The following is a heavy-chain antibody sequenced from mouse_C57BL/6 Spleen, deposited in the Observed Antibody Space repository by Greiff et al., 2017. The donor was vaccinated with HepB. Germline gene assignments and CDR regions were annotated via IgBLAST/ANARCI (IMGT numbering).Heavy chain of an antibody. CDR2: IYPGDGDT. Sequence: VQLQQSGPELVKPGASVKISCKASGYAFSSSWMNWVKQRPGKGLEWIGRIYPGDGDTNYNGKFKGKATLTADKSSSTAYMQRSSLTSEDSAVYFCAILGSGHGGDYWGQGTSVTVSS. D-gene: IGHD3-2*02. V-gene: IGHV1-82*01. J-gene: IGHJ4*01. CDR1: GYAFSSSW. CDR3: AILGSGHGGDY.